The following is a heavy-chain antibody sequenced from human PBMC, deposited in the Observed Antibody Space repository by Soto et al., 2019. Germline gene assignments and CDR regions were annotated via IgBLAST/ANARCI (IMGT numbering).Heavy chain of an antibody. D-gene: IGHD2-21*02. Sequence: SETLSLTCTVSGGSISSGDYYWSWIRQPPGKGLEWIGYIYYSGSTYYNPSLKSRVTISVDTSKNQFSLKLSSVTAADTAVYYCARGVLVVTADYYYYYGMDVWGQGTTVT. CDR3: ARGVLVVTADYYYYYGMDV. CDR1: GGSISSGDYY. J-gene: IGHJ6*02. V-gene: IGHV4-30-4*01. CDR2: IYYSGST.